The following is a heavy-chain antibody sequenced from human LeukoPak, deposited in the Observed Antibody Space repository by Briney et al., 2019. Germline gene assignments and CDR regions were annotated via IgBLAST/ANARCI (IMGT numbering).Heavy chain of an antibody. CDR2: IYYSGST. J-gene: IGHJ4*02. D-gene: IGHD4-17*01. CDR3: ARDYGAHYFDY. CDR1: GSSISSYY. Sequence: SETLSLTCTVSGSSISSYYWSWIRQPPGKGLEWIGYIYYSGSTNYNPSLKSRVTISVDTSKNQFSLKLSSATAADTAVYYCARDYGAHYFDYWGQGTLVTVSS. V-gene: IGHV4-59*01.